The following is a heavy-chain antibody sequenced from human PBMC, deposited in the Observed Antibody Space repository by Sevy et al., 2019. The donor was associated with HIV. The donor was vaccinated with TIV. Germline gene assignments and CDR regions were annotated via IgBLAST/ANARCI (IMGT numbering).Heavy chain of an antibody. J-gene: IGHJ4*02. CDR3: ARDTDSSSWTNYFDY. CDR2: INPNSGGT. Sequence: ASVKVSCKASGYTFTGYYMHLVRQAPGQGLEWMGRINPNSGGTNYAQKFQGRVTMTRDTSISTAYMELSRLRSDDTAVYYCARDTDSSSWTNYFDYWGQRTLVTVSS. D-gene: IGHD6-13*01. V-gene: IGHV1-2*06. CDR1: GYTFTGYY.